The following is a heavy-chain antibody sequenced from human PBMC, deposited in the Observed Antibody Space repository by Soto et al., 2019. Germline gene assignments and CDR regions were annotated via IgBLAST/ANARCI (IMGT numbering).Heavy chain of an antibody. Sequence: SETLSLTCALSGGSISSGGYSWSWIRQPPGKGLEWIGYIYHSGSTYYNPSLKSRVTISVGRSKNQFSLKLSSVTAADTAVYYCARVRQQLVDYWGQGTLVTVSS. CDR2: IYHSGST. CDR1: GGSISSGGYS. D-gene: IGHD6-13*01. J-gene: IGHJ4*02. V-gene: IGHV4-30-2*01. CDR3: ARVRQQLVDY.